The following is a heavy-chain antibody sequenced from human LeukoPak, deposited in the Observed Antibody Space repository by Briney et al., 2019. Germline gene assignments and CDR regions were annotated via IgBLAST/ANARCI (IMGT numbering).Heavy chain of an antibody. Sequence: HPGGSLRLSCAASGFTVSTNYMTWVRQAPGKGLEWVSIIYSSGNTYYTGSVKGRFTISRDNSKNTLYLQMNSLRVEDTAVYYCARDATWNDGRGLDDWGQGTLVTVSS. CDR3: ARDATWNDGRGLDD. CDR2: IYSSGNT. J-gene: IGHJ4*02. V-gene: IGHV3-53*01. D-gene: IGHD1-1*01. CDR1: GFTVSTNY.